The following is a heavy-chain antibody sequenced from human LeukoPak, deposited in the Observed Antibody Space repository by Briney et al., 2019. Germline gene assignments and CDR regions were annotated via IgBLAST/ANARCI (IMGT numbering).Heavy chain of an antibody. Sequence: SETLSLTCTVSGGSLSSYYWSWIRQPPGKGLEWIGCIYYSGSTYYNPSLTSRVTISVDTSKNQFSLKLSSVTAADTAVYYCARYGLLWFGELFDYWGQGTLVTVSS. V-gene: IGHV4-59*04. CDR3: ARYGLLWFGELFDY. CDR1: GGSLSSYY. CDR2: IYYSGST. J-gene: IGHJ4*02. D-gene: IGHD3-10*01.